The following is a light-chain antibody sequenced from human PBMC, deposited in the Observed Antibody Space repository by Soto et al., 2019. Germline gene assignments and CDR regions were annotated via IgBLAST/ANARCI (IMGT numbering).Light chain of an antibody. V-gene: IGKV4-1*01. CDR1: QSVFWNDNKKNY. CDR3: QQYYEVPRT. J-gene: IGKJ1*01. Sequence: DFVMTQSPDSLAVSLGERATINCKSSQSVFWNDNKKNYLAWYQQKPGQPPKLLIHWASIRDFGVPDRFSGSVSVTEFALTISSLQAEDVAVYYCQQYYEVPRTFGQGTRVEIK. CDR2: WAS.